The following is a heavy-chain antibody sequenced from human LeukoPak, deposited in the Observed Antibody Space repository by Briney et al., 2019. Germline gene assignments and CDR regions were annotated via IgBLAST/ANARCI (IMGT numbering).Heavy chain of an antibody. CDR2: RYYRSKWYI. J-gene: IGHJ4*02. CDR1: GDSVSSKSAA. V-gene: IGHV6-1*01. Sequence: PSQTLSLTCAISGDSVSSKSAAWNWIRQPPSRGLEGLGKRYYRSKWYIDYAVSVNSRITINPDTSQNQFSLQLNSMAPEDTAVDYCARDPRISSGCYFDYWGQGTLVTVSS. D-gene: IGHD6-25*01. CDR3: ARDPRISSGCYFDY.